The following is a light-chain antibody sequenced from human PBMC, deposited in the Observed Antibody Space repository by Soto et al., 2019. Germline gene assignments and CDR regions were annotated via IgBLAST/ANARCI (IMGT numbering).Light chain of an antibody. V-gene: IGKV3-15*01. CDR2: GAS. CDR3: QQYNIWPLYT. Sequence: EIVMTQSPATLSVSPEERATLYCKASQRISSNLAWYQQKPGQPPRLLIYGASTRATGIPARFSGSGSGTEFTLTISGLQSEDFALYYCQQYNIWPLYTFGQGTRLEIK. CDR1: QRISSN. J-gene: IGKJ5*01.